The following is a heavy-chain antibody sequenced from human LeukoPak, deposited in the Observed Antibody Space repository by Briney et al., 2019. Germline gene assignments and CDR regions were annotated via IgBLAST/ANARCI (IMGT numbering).Heavy chain of an antibody. V-gene: IGHV3-23*01. CDR3: AKDGGELFPNYYYYYGMDV. CDR2: ISGSSGST. D-gene: IGHD3-10*01. CDR1: GFTFSSYA. Sequence: GGSLRLSCAASGFTFSSYAMSWVRQAPGKGVEWVSAISGSSGSTYYADSVKGRFTISSENSKNTLYLQMNSLRAEDAAVYYCAKDGGELFPNYYYYYGMDVWGQGTTVTVSS. J-gene: IGHJ6*02.